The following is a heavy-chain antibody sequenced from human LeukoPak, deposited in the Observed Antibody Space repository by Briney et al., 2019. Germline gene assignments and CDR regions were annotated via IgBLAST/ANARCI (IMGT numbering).Heavy chain of an antibody. V-gene: IGHV4-59*08. CDR1: GGSISSYY. CDR2: IYYSGST. Sequence: SKTLSLTCTVSGGSISSYYWSWIRQPPGKGLEWIGYIYYSGSTNYNPSLKSRVTISVDTSKNQFSLKLSSVTAADTAVYYCARRLSGSYFDYWGQGTLVTVSS. CDR3: ARRLSGSYFDY. J-gene: IGHJ4*02. D-gene: IGHD1-26*01.